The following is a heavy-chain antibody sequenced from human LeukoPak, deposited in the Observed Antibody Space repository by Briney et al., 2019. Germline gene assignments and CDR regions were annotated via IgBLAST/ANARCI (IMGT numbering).Heavy chain of an antibody. CDR2: IWYDGSNK. V-gene: IGHV3-33*06. D-gene: IGHD2-2*01. J-gene: IGHJ6*03. CDR3: AKSPYQRHYYYYMDV. Sequence: PGGSLRLSCAASGFTFSSYGMHWVRQAPGKGLGWVAVIWYDGSNKYYADSVKGRFTISRDNSKNTLYLQMNSLRAEDTAVYYCAKSPYQRHYYYYMDVWGKGTTVTVSS. CDR1: GFTFSSYG.